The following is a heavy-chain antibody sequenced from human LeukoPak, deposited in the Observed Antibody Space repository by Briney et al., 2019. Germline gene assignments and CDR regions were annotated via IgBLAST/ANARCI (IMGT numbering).Heavy chain of an antibody. Sequence: GGSLRLSCAASGFTFSSYAITWVRQAPGKGLEWVSAISGSGGSTYYADSVKGRFTISRDNSKNTLYLQMNSLRAEDTAVYYCARESGTTETSCFDYRGQGTLVTVSS. J-gene: IGHJ4*02. CDR2: ISGSGGST. V-gene: IGHV3-23*01. CDR1: GFTFSSYA. D-gene: IGHD1-1*01. CDR3: ARESGTTETSCFDY.